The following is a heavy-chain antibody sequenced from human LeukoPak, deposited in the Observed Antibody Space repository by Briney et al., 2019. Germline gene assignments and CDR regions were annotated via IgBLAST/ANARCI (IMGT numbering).Heavy chain of an antibody. CDR2: ISAYNGNT. V-gene: IGHV1-18*01. J-gene: IGHJ5*02. D-gene: IGHD2-2*01. CDR1: GYTFTSYG. Sequence: GASVKVSCKASGYTFTSYGISWVRQAPGQGLESMGWISAYNGNTNYAQKLQGRVTMTTDTSTSTAYMELRSLRSDDTAVYYCARVVSCSSTSCYSDWFDPWGQGTLVTVSS. CDR3: ARVVSCSSTSCYSDWFDP.